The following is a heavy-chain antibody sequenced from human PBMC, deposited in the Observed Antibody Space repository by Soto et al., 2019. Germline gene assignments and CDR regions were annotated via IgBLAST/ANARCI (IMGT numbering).Heavy chain of an antibody. CDR1: GFAFSTYA. Sequence: EVHLLESGGTLVQPGGSLRLSCAASGFAFSTYAMTWVRQAPGKGLEWVSTIIHRGGTAYYASSVKGRFTISRDNSKTTLYRQMNNLSADNTGMCFCAKNWPVTSSVTSDYSGHGTLVTVSS. J-gene: IGHJ4*01. V-gene: IGHV3-23*01. CDR2: IIHRGGTA. D-gene: IGHD4-17*01. CDR3: AKNWPVTSSVTSDY.